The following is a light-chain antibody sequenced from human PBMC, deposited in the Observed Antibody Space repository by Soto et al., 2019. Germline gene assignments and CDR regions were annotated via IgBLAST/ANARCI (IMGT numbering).Light chain of an antibody. CDR2: SNN. CDR1: SSNIGSNT. CDR3: AAWDDSLNGWV. J-gene: IGLJ3*02. Sequence: QSALTQPPSASVTPGQRVTISCSGSSSNIGSNTVNWYQQLPGTAPKLLIYSNNQRPSGVPDRFSGSKSGTSASLAISGLQSEDEADYYCAAWDDSLNGWVFGGGTKVTVL. V-gene: IGLV1-44*01.